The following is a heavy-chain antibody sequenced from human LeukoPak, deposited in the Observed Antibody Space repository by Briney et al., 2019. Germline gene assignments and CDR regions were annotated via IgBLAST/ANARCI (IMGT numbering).Heavy chain of an antibody. CDR1: GFTLGTYW. J-gene: IGHJ4*02. Sequence: GGSLRLSCAASGFTLGTYWMNWVRQAPGKGLEWISYISSSNTTVYYADSVKGRFTISRDNAKNSLYLQMSSLRVEDTAVYYCARGSGRITIFGVPYWGQGALVTVSS. V-gene: IGHV3-48*01. D-gene: IGHD3-3*01. CDR2: ISSSNTTV. CDR3: ARGSGRITIFGVPY.